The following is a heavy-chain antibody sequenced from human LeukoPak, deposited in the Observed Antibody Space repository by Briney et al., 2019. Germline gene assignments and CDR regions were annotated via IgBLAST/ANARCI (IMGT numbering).Heavy chain of an antibody. V-gene: IGHV4-39*01. CDR2: IYSTGTT. CDR3: ARQSYYYESGGYYFDY. J-gene: IGHJ4*02. D-gene: IGHD3-22*01. Sequence: PSQTLSLTCTVSGGSISSGGYYWGWIRQPPGKGLEWIASIYSTGTTYYNPSIKSRITIFVDTSKNQVSLKLRSVTAADTAVYYCARQSYYYESGGYYFDYWGQGTLVTVSS. CDR1: GGSISSGGYY.